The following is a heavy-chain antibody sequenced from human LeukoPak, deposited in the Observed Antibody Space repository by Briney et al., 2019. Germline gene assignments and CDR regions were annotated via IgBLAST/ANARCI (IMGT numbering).Heavy chain of an antibody. J-gene: IGHJ6*02. V-gene: IGHV3-30-3*01. Sequence: GGSLRLSCAASGFTFSSYAMHWVRQAPGKGLEWVAVISYDGSNKYYADSVKGRFTISRDNAKNSQYLQKNSLRAEDTAVYYCARDSGSYSYYYYYGMDVWGQGTPVTVSS. CDR3: ARDSGSYSYYYYYGMDV. D-gene: IGHD1-26*01. CDR2: ISYDGSNK. CDR1: GFTFSSYA.